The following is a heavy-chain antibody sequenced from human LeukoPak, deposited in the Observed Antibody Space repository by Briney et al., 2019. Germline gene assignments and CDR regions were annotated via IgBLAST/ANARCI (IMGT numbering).Heavy chain of an antibody. D-gene: IGHD1-1*01. CDR1: GFTFSDDY. CDR2: ISSSGDIT. V-gene: IGHV3-11*01. J-gene: IGHJ4*02. CDR3: ARGESWNALNY. Sequence: PGGSLRLSCAASGFTFSDDYMNWIRQAPGKGLEWVSYISSSGDITYYADSVRGRFTISRDNAKNSLYLQMNSLRAEDTAVYYCARGESWNALNYWGQGTLVTVSS.